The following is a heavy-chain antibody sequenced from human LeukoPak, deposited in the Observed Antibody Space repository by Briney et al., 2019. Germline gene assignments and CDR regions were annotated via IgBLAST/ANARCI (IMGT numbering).Heavy chain of an antibody. CDR2: ISWDGGST. V-gene: IGHV3-43*01. J-gene: IGHJ3*02. CDR3: AKVWGSGSRYDAFDI. D-gene: IGHD3-10*01. CDR1: GFTFDDYT. Sequence: PGRSLRLSCAASGFTFDDYTMHWVRQAPGKGLEWVSLISWDGGSTYYADSVKGRFTISRDNSKNSLYLQMNSLRTEDTALYYCAKVWGSGSRYDAFDIWGQGTMVTVSS.